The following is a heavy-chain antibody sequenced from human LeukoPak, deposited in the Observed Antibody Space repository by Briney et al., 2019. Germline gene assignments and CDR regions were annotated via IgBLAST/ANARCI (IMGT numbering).Heavy chain of an antibody. D-gene: IGHD6-13*01. V-gene: IGHV3-53*01. CDR3: ARGYSGSWFNFDY. CDR2: IYSGGNT. J-gene: IGHJ4*02. CDR1: GFTVSSNH. Sequence: PGGSLRLSCAASGFTVSSNHMSWVRQAPGKGLEWVSVIYSGGNTDYADSVKGRFTLSRDNSKSTLNLQMNSLRAEDTAVYYCARGYSGSWFNFDYWGQGTLVTVSS.